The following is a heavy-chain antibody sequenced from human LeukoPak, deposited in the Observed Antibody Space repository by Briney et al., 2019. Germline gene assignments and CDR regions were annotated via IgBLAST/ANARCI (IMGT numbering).Heavy chain of an antibody. J-gene: IGHJ4*02. CDR3: ARVIDGYNWFDY. CDR1: GYTFTGYY. CDR2: INPNSCGT. Sequence: GASVKVSCKASGYTFTGYYMHWVRQAPGQGLEWMGWINPNSCGTNYAQKFQGRVTMTRDTSISTAYMELSRLRSDDTAVYYCARVIDGYNWFDYWGQGTLVTVSS. D-gene: IGHD5-24*01. V-gene: IGHV1-2*02.